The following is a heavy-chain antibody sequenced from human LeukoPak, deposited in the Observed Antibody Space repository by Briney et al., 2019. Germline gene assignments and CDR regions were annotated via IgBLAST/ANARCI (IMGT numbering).Heavy chain of an antibody. CDR3: ARVGTAEGTLEDY. Sequence: GGSLRLSCAASGFSFSSYWMSWVRQPPGKGLEWVANIKHDGSEKYYVDSVKGRFTISRDNAKDSLYLQMNSLRTEDTAMYYCARVGTAEGTLEDYWGQGTLVTVSS. CDR1: GFSFSSYW. D-gene: IGHD6-13*01. CDR2: IKHDGSEK. V-gene: IGHV3-7*01. J-gene: IGHJ4*02.